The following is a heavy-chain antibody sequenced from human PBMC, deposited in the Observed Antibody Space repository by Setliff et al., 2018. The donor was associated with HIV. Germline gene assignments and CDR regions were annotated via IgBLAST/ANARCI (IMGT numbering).Heavy chain of an antibody. D-gene: IGHD2-2*01. Sequence: ASVKVSCKASGYTFTSYYMHWVRQAPGQGLEWMGIINPSGGSTSYAQKFQGRVTMTRDTSTSTVYMELSSLRSEDTAVYYCARVAGYCSSTSCSKPYDHWGQGTLVTVS. V-gene: IGHV1-46*01. CDR3: ARVAGYCSSTSCSKPYDH. CDR2: INPSGGST. J-gene: IGHJ5*02. CDR1: GYTFTSYY.